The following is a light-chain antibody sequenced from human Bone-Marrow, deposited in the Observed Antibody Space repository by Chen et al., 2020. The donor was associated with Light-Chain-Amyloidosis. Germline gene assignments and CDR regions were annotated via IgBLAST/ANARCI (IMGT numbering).Light chain of an antibody. J-gene: IGLJ2*01. CDR2: RDT. CDR3: QSADSSGTYEVI. CDR1: DLPTKY. Sequence: SYDLTQPPSVSVSPGQTASITCSGDDLPTKYAYWYQQKTGQAPVLVIHRDTERPSGISERFSGSSSGTTATLTISGVQAEDEADYHCQSADSSGTYEVIFGGGTKLTVL. V-gene: IGLV3-25*03.